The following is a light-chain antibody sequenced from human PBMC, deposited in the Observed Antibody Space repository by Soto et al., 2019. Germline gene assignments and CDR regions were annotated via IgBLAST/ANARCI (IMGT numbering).Light chain of an antibody. Sequence: QSVRTQPASVSGSPRQAITISCTGTSGDSGSYNRVSWYQQRPGKAPKLIIYEVTARPSGVSNRFSGSTSGNPASLTISGVQAEDEAEYYCSSYTNINTRACVFGTGTKVTV. CDR3: SSYTNINTRACV. V-gene: IGLV2-14*01. J-gene: IGLJ1*01. CDR2: EVT. CDR1: SGDSGSYNR.